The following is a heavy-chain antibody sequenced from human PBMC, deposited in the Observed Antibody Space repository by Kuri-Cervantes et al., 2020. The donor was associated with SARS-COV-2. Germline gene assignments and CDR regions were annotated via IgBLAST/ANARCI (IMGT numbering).Heavy chain of an antibody. D-gene: IGHD2-8*01. Sequence: GESLKISCEGSRFGFSTWTLNWVRQAPGRGMEWLSYVTSYETTIRDADSVKGRFTISRDSDENSLYLQMNDLRVGDSGIYYGTTSGVSNWFEFWGQGTLVTVSS. V-gene: IGHV3-48*04. CDR2: VTSYETTI. CDR3: TTSGVSNWFEF. J-gene: IGHJ5*01. CDR1: RFGFSTWT.